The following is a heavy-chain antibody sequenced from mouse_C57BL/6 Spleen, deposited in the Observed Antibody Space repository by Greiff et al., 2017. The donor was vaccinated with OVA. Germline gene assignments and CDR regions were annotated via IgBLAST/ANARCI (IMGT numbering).Heavy chain of an antibody. CDR2: IYPGDGDT. V-gene: IGHV1-80*01. J-gene: IGHJ3*01. D-gene: IGHD2-12*01. Sequence: QVQLKESGAELVKPGASVKISCKASGYAFSSYWMNWVKQRPGKGLEWIGQIYPGDGDTNYNGKFKGKATLTADKSSSTAYMQLSSLTSEDSAVYFCARSHGNSPSFAYWGQGTLVTVSA. CDR3: ARSHGNSPSFAY. CDR1: GYAFSSYW.